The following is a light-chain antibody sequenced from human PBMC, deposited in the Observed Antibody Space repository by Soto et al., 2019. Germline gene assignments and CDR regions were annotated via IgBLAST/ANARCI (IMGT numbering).Light chain of an antibody. Sequence: EVVMTQSPATLSVSPGERATLSCRASQSARSSLGWYQQKPGQAPSLLIYGASNRATGIPDRFSGSGSGADFTLTISRLEPEDFAVYYCQQRSKWPITFGQGTRLEIK. V-gene: IGKV3D-20*02. CDR1: QSARSS. J-gene: IGKJ5*01. CDR2: GAS. CDR3: QQRSKWPIT.